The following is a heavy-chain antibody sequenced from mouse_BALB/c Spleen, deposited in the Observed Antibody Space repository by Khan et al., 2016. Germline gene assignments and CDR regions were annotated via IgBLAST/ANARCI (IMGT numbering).Heavy chain of an antibody. CDR2: IDPANGNT. J-gene: IGHJ4*01. CDR1: GFNIKDTY. D-gene: IGHD2-4*01. V-gene: IGHV14-3*02. CDR3: ARWGITTGMDY. Sequence: VQLQQSGAELVKPGASVKLSCTASGFNIKDTYMHWVKQRPEQGLEWIGRIDPANGNTKYDPKFQGKATITADTSSNTAYLQLSSLTSEDTAVYYCARWGITTGMDYWGQGTSVTVSS.